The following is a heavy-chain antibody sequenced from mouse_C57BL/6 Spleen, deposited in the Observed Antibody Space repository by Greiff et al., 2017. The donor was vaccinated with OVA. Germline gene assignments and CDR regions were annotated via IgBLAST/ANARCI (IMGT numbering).Heavy chain of an antibody. V-gene: IGHV5-15*01. D-gene: IGHD1-1*01. CDR3: ARHGITTVNYAMDY. Sequence: EVQLVESGGGLVQPGGSLKLSCAASGFTFSDYGMAWVRQAPRKGPEWVAFISNLAYSIYYADTVTGRFTISRENAKNTLYLEMSSLRSEDTAMYYCARHGITTVNYAMDYWGQGTSVTVSS. CDR2: ISNLAYSI. J-gene: IGHJ4*01. CDR1: GFTFSDYG.